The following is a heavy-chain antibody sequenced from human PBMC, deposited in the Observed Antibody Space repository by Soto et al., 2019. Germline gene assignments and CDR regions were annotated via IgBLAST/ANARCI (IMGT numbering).Heavy chain of an antibody. Sequence: PSETLSLTCTVSGGSISSYYWGWIRQPPGKGLERIGSIYYRGSTYYNPSLKSRGTISVDTSKNQVSLELSSVTAADTAVYFCARRGIYDYVWGSYSPDPDYWGQGTLVTVSS. D-gene: IGHD3-16*01. CDR1: GGSISSYY. V-gene: IGHV4-39*01. CDR2: IYYRGST. J-gene: IGHJ4*02. CDR3: ARRGIYDYVWGSYSPDPDY.